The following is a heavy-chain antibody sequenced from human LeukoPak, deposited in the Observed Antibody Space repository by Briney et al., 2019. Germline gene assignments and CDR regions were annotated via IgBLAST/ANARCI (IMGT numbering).Heavy chain of an antibody. D-gene: IGHD3-22*01. CDR2: IYSGGST. CDR1: GFTVSVNY. J-gene: IGHJ4*02. Sequence: PGGSLRLSCAASGFTVSVNYMSWVRQAPGKGLEWVSLIYSGGSTYYADSVKGRFTISRDNSENTLYPQMNSLRAEDTAVYYCARGYDSSGPSFDYWGQGTLVTVSS. CDR3: ARGYDSSGPSFDY. V-gene: IGHV3-53*01.